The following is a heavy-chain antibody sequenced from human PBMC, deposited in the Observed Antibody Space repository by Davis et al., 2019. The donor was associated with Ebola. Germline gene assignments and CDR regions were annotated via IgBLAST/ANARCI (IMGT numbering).Heavy chain of an antibody. CDR3: ARALILTGLYYYYGMDV. CDR1: GFTFSSYA. CDR2: ISDSSSYI. V-gene: IGHV3-21*01. J-gene: IGHJ6*04. D-gene: IGHD3-9*01. Sequence: GGSLRLSCAASGFTFSSYAMNWVRRAPGKGLEWVSSISDSSSYIYYADSVKGRFTISRDNSKNTLYLQMNSLRAEDTAVYYCARALILTGLYYYYGMDVWGKGTTVTVSS.